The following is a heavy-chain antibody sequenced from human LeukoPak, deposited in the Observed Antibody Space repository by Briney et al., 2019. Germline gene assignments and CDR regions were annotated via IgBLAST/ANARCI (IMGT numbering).Heavy chain of an antibody. V-gene: IGHV1-69*01. Sequence: SVKVSCKASGGTFGSYVISWVRQAPGQGLEWMGGIIPIFGTAHYAQKFQGRLTITADEFTSTVYMEMSSLRSEDTAMYYCAKEGDTALVTGYFDLWGRGTLVTVSA. D-gene: IGHD5-18*01. J-gene: IGHJ2*01. CDR2: IIPIFGTA. CDR1: GGTFGSYV. CDR3: AKEGDTALVTGYFDL.